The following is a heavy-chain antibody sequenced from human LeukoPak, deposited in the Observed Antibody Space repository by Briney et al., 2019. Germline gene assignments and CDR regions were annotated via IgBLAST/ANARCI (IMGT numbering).Heavy chain of an antibody. CDR1: GGTFSSYA. D-gene: IGHD6-13*01. V-gene: IGHV1-69*05. CDR2: IIPIFGTA. J-gene: IGHJ4*02. Sequence: AASVKVSCKASGGTFSSYAISWVQQAPGQGLEWMGGIIPIFGTANYAQKFQGRVTITTDESTSTAYMELSSLRSEDTAVYYCARAMSIAAAGDFDYWGQGTLVTVSS. CDR3: ARAMSIAAAGDFDY.